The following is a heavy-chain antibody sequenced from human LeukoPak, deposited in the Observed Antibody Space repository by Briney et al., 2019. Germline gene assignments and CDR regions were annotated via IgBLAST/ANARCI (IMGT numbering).Heavy chain of an antibody. Sequence: GGSLRLSCAASGFTFSSYGMSWVRQAPGKGLEWVSSITGSGAGTSYADSVKGRFTVSRDNSKNALYLQMNSLRAEDTAVYYCTKDPNGDYVGAFDFWDQGTLVIVSS. V-gene: IGHV3-23*01. D-gene: IGHD4-17*01. J-gene: IGHJ3*01. CDR1: GFTFSSYG. CDR3: TKDPNGDYVGAFDF. CDR2: ITGSGAGT.